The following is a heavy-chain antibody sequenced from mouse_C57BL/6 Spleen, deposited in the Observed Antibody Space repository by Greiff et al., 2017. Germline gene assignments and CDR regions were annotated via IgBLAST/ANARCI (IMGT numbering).Heavy chain of an antibody. Sequence: QVQLQQSGAELVKPGASVKLSCKASGYTFTSYWMHWVKQRPGQGLEWIGMIHPNSGSTNYNEKFKSKATLTVDKSSSTAYMQLSSLTSEDSAVYYCAHRGVGAMDYWGQGTSVTVSS. J-gene: IGHJ4*01. CDR1: GYTFTSYW. CDR3: AHRGVGAMDY. V-gene: IGHV1-64*01. D-gene: IGHD2-14*01. CDR2: IHPNSGST.